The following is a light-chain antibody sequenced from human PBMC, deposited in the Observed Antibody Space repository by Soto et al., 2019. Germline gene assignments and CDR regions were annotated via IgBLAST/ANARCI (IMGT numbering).Light chain of an antibody. CDR2: DVS. J-gene: IGLJ2*01. CDR1: SSDVGGYKY. Sequence: QSALTQPASVSGSPGQSITISCTGTSSDVGGYKYVSWYQQHPGKAPKFMIYDVSKRPSGVSNRFSGSKSGNTASLTISGLQAEDEADYYCSSYTSSSTRVFGGGTKLTVL. CDR3: SSYTSSSTRV. V-gene: IGLV2-14*03.